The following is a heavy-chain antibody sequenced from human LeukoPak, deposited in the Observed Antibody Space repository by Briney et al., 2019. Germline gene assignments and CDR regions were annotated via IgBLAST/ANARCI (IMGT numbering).Heavy chain of an antibody. J-gene: IGHJ4*02. CDR3: ARQRLLWFGELSDYFDY. D-gene: IGHD3-10*01. CDR1: GGSISSYY. Sequence: PSETLSLTCTVSGGSISSYYWSWIRQPPGKGLEWIGYIYYSGSTNYNPSLKSRVTISVDTSKNQFSLKLSSVTAADTAVYYCARQRLLWFGELSDYFDYWGQGTLVTVSS. CDR2: IYYSGST. V-gene: IGHV4-59*08.